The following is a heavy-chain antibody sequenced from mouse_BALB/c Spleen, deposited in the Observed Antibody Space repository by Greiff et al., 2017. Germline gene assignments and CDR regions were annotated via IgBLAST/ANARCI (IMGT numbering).Heavy chain of an antibody. D-gene: IGHD2-14*01. Sequence: QVQLQQSGAELARPGASVKMSCKASGYTFTSYTMHWVKQRPGQGLEWIGYINPSSGYTNYNQKFKDKATLTADKSSSTAYMQLSSLTSEDSAVYYCGRRDYRDWYFDVWGAGTTVTVSS. V-gene: IGHV1-4*01. CDR2: INPSSGYT. J-gene: IGHJ1*01. CDR1: GYTFTSYT. CDR3: GRRDYRDWYFDV.